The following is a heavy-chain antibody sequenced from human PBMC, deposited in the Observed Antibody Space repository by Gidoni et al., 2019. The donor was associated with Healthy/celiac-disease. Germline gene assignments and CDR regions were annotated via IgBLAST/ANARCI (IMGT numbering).Heavy chain of an antibody. V-gene: IGHV3-13*01. D-gene: IGHD1-26*01. CDR2: IGTAGDT. J-gene: IGHJ3*02. CDR3: AGSGSYYRNYAFDI. Sequence: EVQLVESGGGLVQPGGCLRLSCAASGFTFSSYDMHWVRQATGKGLGWVSAIGTAGDTYYPGSVKGRFTISRENAKNSLYLQMNSLRAEDTAVYYCAGSGSYYRNYAFDIWGQGTMVTVSS. CDR1: GFTFSSYD.